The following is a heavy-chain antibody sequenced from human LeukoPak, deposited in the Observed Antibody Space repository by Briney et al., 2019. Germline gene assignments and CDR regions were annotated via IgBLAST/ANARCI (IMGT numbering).Heavy chain of an antibody. Sequence: SETPSLTCAVSGGSISSSNWWSWVRQPPGKGLEWIGEIYHSGSTNYNPSLKSRVTISVDTSKNQFSLKLSSVTAADTAVYYCARQRRWIPYFDYWGQGTLVTVSS. CDR3: ARQRRWIPYFDY. CDR1: GGSISSSNW. J-gene: IGHJ4*02. CDR2: IYHSGST. V-gene: IGHV4-4*02. D-gene: IGHD4-23*01.